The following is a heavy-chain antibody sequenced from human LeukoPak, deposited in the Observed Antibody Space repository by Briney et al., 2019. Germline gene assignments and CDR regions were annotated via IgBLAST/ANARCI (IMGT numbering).Heavy chain of an antibody. CDR3: ARDLKPYSRDYGMDV. D-gene: IGHD6-13*01. Sequence: PGGSLRLSCAASGFTLSSYAMHWVRQAPGKGLEWVAVISYDGSNKYYADSVKGRFTISRDNSKNTLYLQMNSLRAEDTAVYYCARDLKPYSRDYGMDVWGQGTTVTVSS. CDR1: GFTLSSYA. V-gene: IGHV3-30-3*01. J-gene: IGHJ6*02. CDR2: ISYDGSNK.